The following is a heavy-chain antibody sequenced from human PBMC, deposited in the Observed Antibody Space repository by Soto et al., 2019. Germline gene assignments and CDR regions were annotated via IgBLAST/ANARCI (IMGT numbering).Heavy chain of an antibody. D-gene: IGHD3-10*01. CDR1: GGSISSSSYY. V-gene: IGHV4-39*01. Sequence: QLQLQESGPGLVKPSETLSLTCTVSGGSISSSSYYWGWIRQPPGKGLEWIGSIYYSGSTYYNPSLKSRVTISVDTSKNQFSLKLSSVTAADTAVYDCARPGPLYGSGSYNGWFDPWGQGTLVTVSS. CDR2: IYYSGST. CDR3: ARPGPLYGSGSYNGWFDP. J-gene: IGHJ5*02.